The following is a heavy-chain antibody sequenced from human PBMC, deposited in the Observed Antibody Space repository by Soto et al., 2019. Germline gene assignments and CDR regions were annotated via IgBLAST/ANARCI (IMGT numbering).Heavy chain of an antibody. CDR1: GFTFSSYY. Sequence: EVQLVESGGALVQPGGSLRLSCEASGFTFSSYYMNWVRQAPGKGLEWVSFISYSGTTIYYADSVKGRFTISRDNANNSLHLQMHSLRAEDTAVYYCARDGGFAFDIWGQGTLVTVSS. V-gene: IGHV3-48*01. J-gene: IGHJ3*02. CDR3: ARDGGFAFDI. CDR2: ISYSGTTI.